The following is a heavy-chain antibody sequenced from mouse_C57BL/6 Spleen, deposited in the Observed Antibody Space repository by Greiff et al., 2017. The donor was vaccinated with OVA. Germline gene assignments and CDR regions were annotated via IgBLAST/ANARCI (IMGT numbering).Heavy chain of an antibody. CDR1: GYTFTSYW. CDR3: ARSSLDGYYREGYCDY. V-gene: IGHV1-53*01. J-gene: IGHJ2*01. CDR2: INPSNGGT. D-gene: IGHD2-3*01. Sequence: QVQLQQPGTELVKPGASVKLSCKASGYTFTSYWMHWVKQRPGQGLEWIGNINPSNGGTNYNEKFKSKATLTVDKSSSTAYMQLSSLTSEDSAVYYCARSSLDGYYREGYCDYWGQGTTLTVSS.